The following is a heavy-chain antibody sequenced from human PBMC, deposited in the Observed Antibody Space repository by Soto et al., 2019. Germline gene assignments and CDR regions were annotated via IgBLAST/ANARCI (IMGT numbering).Heavy chain of an antibody. Sequence: EVQLVESGGGLVQPGGSLRLSCAASGFTFSAYWMHWVRQAPGKGLEWVSRIRYDGVGANYAASVQGRFSISRDNVKQMLYLEMDSLRPDDTALYYCTRVGATWMDVWGQGTKVTVS. D-gene: IGHD1-26*01. V-gene: IGHV3-74*01. CDR3: TRVGATWMDV. J-gene: IGHJ6*02. CDR2: IRYDGVGA. CDR1: GFTFSAYW.